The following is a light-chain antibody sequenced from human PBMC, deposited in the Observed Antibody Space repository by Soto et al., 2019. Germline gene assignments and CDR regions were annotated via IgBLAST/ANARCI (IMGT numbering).Light chain of an antibody. CDR2: GVY. Sequence: EMVLTQSPGTLSLSLGERATLSCRASQSLRTNSLAWYQQKPGQAPRLLISGVYSRAAGIPDRFSGSGSGTDFTLTISRLEPEDFAVYYCQQYDTSPYIFGQGTKLEIK. CDR3: QQYDTSPYI. V-gene: IGKV3-20*01. J-gene: IGKJ2*01. CDR1: QSLRTNS.